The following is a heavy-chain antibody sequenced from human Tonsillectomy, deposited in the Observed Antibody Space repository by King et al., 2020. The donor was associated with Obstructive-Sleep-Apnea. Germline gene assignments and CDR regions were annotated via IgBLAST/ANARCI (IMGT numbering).Heavy chain of an antibody. Sequence: VQLVEAGGGLVQPGRSLRLSCAASGFTFDAYAMHWVRQAPGKGLEWGSGITANSNSVGYAASVKGRFTISRDNAKNSLYLQMKSLRPEDTAFYYCAKDLRDGFSGSLDPWGQGTLVTVSS. J-gene: IGHJ5*02. V-gene: IGHV3-9*01. D-gene: IGHD3-10*01. CDR1: GFTFDAYA. CDR2: ITANSNSV. CDR3: AKDLRDGFSGSLDP.